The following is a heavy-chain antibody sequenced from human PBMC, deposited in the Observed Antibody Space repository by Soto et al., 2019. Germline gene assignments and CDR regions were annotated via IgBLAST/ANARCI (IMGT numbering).Heavy chain of an antibody. CDR3: ARVPVVVAPPYYYGMDV. CDR1: GFTVSSNY. J-gene: IGHJ6*02. CDR2: IYSGGST. D-gene: IGHD2-15*01. Sequence: GGSLRLSCAASGFTVSSNYMSWVRQAPGKGLEWVSVIYSGGSTYYADSVKGRFTISRDNSKNTLYLQMNSLRAEDTAVYYCARVPVVVAPPYYYGMDVWGQGTTVTVSS. V-gene: IGHV3-53*01.